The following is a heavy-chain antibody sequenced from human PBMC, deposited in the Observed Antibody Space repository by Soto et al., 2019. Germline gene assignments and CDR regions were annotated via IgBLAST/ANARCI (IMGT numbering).Heavy chain of an antibody. J-gene: IGHJ4*02. V-gene: IGHV3-49*03. CDR1: GFNFGDYP. Sequence: GGSLRLSCTASGFNFGDYPMTWFRQAPGKGLEWVGFIRSNVYGGTTDYAASVKGRFTISRDDSKTVAYLQMDSLKIEDTAVYYCSRQGSWPYDYWGQGTLVTVSS. CDR3: SRQGSWPYDY. CDR2: IRSNVYGGTT.